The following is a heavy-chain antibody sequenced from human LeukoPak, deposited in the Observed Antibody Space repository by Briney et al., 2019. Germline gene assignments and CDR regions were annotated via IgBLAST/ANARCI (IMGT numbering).Heavy chain of an antibody. Sequence: GGSLRLSCAASGFTFSSYAMSWVRQVPGEGLEWVSAISGSGGSTYYADSVKGRFTISRDNSKNTLYLQMNSLRAEDTAVYYCARLAVGIRLNAFDIWGQGTMVTVSS. CDR2: ISGSGGST. D-gene: IGHD6-19*01. CDR3: ARLAVGIRLNAFDI. J-gene: IGHJ3*02. CDR1: GFTFSSYA. V-gene: IGHV3-23*01.